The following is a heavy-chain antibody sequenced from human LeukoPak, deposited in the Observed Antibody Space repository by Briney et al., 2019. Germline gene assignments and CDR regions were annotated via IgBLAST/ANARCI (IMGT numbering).Heavy chain of an antibody. V-gene: IGHV1-8*03. CDR1: GYTFTSYD. J-gene: IGHJ4*02. CDR3: ARGVWSEDKKKAPYSSSWQYYFDY. CDR2: MNPNSGNT. Sequence: ASVKVSCKASGYTFTSYDINWVRQATGQGLEWMGWMNPNSGNTGYAQKFQGRVTITRNTSISTAYMELSSLRSEDTAVYYCARGVWSEDKKKAPYSSSWQYYFDYWGQGTLVTVSS. D-gene: IGHD6-13*01.